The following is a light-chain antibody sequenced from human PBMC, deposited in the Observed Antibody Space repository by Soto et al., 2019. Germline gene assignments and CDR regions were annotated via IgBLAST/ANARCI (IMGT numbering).Light chain of an antibody. CDR1: QSVSNNY. J-gene: IGKJ1*01. CDR2: GAS. CDR3: QPYGISGT. V-gene: IGKV3-20*01. Sequence: EIVLTQSPGTLSLSPGERASLSCRASQSVSNNYLAWYQQKPGQAPRLLIYGASNRATGIPDRFSGSGSGTDFTLTISRLEPEDCAVYYCQPYGISGTFGQGSKVVIK.